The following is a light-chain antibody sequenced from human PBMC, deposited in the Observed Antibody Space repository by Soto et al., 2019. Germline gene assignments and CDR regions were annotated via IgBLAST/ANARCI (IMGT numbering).Light chain of an antibody. CDR3: QQYNNWPPLT. J-gene: IGKJ4*01. V-gene: IGKV3-15*01. CDR2: GAS. Sequence: EIVMTQSPATLSVSPGERATLSCRASQSVSSNFAWYQQKPGQAPRLLIYGASTRATGIPARFSGSGSGTEFTLTISSLQSEYFAVYYCQQYNNWPPLTFGGGTKVEIK. CDR1: QSVSSN.